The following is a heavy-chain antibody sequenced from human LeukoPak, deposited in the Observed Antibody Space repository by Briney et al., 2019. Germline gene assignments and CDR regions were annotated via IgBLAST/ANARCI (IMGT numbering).Heavy chain of an antibody. D-gene: IGHD2-2*01. CDR2: INPNSGGT. CDR1: GYTFTGYY. Sequence: ASVKVSCKAPGYTFTGYYVHWVRQAPGQGPEWMGWINPNSGGTKYAQKLQGRVTMTRDTSISTAYMELSRLRSEDTAVYYCARRRRDIVVVPRATNGFDIWGQGTMVTVSS. J-gene: IGHJ3*02. V-gene: IGHV1-2*02. CDR3: ARRRRDIVVVPRATNGFDI.